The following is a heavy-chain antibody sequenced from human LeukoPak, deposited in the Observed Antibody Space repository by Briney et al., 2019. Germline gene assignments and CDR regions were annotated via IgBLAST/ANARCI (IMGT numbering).Heavy chain of an antibody. CDR3: VLGFSGSYWSAPFDY. CDR1: GYTFTGYH. J-gene: IGHJ4*02. V-gene: IGHV1-2*02. Sequence: ASVKVSCKASGYTFTGYHMHWVRQAPGQGLEWMGWIHPQTGAKNYALKFQGRVTLTRDTSISAAYMEFSSLRSDDTAVYYCVLGFSGSYWSAPFDYWGQGTLVTLSS. D-gene: IGHD1-26*01. CDR2: IHPQTGAK.